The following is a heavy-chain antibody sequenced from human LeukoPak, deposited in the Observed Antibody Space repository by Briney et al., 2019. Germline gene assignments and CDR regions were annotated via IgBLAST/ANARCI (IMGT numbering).Heavy chain of an antibody. D-gene: IGHD3-3*01. CDR3: AKSPDVSGYNNWFDP. V-gene: IGHV3-30*02. J-gene: IGHJ5*02. CDR2: IRYDGSNK. CDR1: GFTFSSYA. Sequence: GGSLRLSCAASGFTFSSYAMHWVRQAPGKGLEWVAFIRYDGSNKYYADSVKGRFTISRDNSKNTLYLQMSSLRAEDTAFYFCAKSPDVSGYNNWFDPWGHGTLVTVSS.